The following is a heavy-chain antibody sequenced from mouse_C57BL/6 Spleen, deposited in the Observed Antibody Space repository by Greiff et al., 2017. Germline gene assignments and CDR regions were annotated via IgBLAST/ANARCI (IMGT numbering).Heavy chain of an antibody. V-gene: IGHV1-22*01. CDR1: GYTFTDYN. Sequence: EVQLQQSGPELVKPGASVKMSCKASGYTFTDYNMHWVKQSHGKSLEWIGYINPNNGGTSYNQKFKGKATLTVNKSSSTAYMELRSLTSEDSAVYYCAREGGFYYSNYYWYFDVWGTGTTVTVSS. D-gene: IGHD2-5*01. J-gene: IGHJ1*03. CDR2: INPNNGGT. CDR3: AREGGFYYSNYYWYFDV.